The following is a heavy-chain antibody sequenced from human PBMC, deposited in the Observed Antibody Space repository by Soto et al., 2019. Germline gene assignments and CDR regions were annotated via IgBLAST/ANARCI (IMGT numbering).Heavy chain of an antibody. V-gene: IGHV1-8*01. Sequence: ASVKVSCKASGYTFTSYDINWVRQATGQGLEWMGWMNPNSDNTGYAQKFQGRVTMTSTTSISTAYMALSSLGSEDTAVYYCALSIAARPGYYYGMDVWGQGTTVTVSS. CDR2: MNPNSDNT. D-gene: IGHD6-6*01. CDR3: ALSIAARPGYYYGMDV. J-gene: IGHJ6*02. CDR1: GYTFTSYD.